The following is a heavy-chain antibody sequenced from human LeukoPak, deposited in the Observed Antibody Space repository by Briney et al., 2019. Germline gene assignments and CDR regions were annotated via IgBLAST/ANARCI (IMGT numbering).Heavy chain of an antibody. CDR2: ISSSSSYI. CDR3: ARVVVIAPYDAFDI. CDR1: GFTFSSYS. Sequence: PGGSLRLSCAASGFTFSSYSMNWVRQAPGEGLEWVSSISSSSSYIYYADSVKGRFTISRDNAKNSLYLQMNSLRAEDTAVYYCARVVVIAPYDAFDIWGQGTMVTVSS. J-gene: IGHJ3*02. V-gene: IGHV3-21*01. D-gene: IGHD2-21*01.